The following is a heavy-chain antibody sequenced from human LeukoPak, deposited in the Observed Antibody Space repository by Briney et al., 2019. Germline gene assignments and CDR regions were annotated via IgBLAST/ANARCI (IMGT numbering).Heavy chain of an antibody. D-gene: IGHD6-19*01. CDR2: INPNSGGT. J-gene: IGHJ4*02. CDR1: GYTFTGYY. CDR3: ARDPPYSSGGTTDDY. Sequence: ASVKVSCKASGYTFTGYYMHWVRQAPGQGLEWMGWINPNSGGTNYAQKFQGRVTMTRDTSISTAYMELSRLRSDDTAVYYCARDPPYSSGGTTDDYWGQGTLVTVSS. V-gene: IGHV1-2*02.